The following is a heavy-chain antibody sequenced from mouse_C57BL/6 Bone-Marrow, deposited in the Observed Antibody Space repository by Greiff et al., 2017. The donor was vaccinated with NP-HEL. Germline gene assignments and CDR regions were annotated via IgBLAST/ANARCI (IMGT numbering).Heavy chain of an antibody. J-gene: IGHJ2*01. CDR2: IYPGDGDT. CDR3: ARFFYDGPFDY. D-gene: IGHD2-3*01. CDR1: GYAFSSSW. V-gene: IGHV1-82*01. Sequence: VHLVESGPELVKPGASVKISCKASGYAFSSSWMNWVKQRPGKGLEWIGRIYPGDGDTNYNGKFKGKATLTADKSSSTAYMQLSSLTSEDSAVYFCARFFYDGPFDYWGQGTTLTVSS.